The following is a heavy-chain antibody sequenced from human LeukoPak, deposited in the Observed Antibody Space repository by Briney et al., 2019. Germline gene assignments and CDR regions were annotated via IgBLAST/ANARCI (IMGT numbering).Heavy chain of an antibody. V-gene: IGHV3-30*04. Sequence: PGRSLRLSCAASGFTFSSYAMHWVRQAPGKGLEWVAVISYDGSNKYYADSVKGRFTIPRDNSKNTLYLQMNSLRAEDTAVYYCARDLVRHYILTGYIYYYYGMDVWGQGTTVTVSS. CDR3: ARDLVRHYILTGYIYYYYGMDV. J-gene: IGHJ6*02. D-gene: IGHD3-9*01. CDR1: GFTFSSYA. CDR2: ISYDGSNK.